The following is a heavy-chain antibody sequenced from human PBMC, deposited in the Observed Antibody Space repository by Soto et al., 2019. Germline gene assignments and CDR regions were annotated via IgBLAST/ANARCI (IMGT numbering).Heavy chain of an antibody. Sequence: PGGSLRLSCAASGFTFTRYSINWVRQAPGKGLEWVSSISSTTNYIYYGDSMKGRFTISRDNAKNSLYLEMNSLRAEDTAVYYCARESEDLTSNSAYRGQGTMVTVSA. V-gene: IGHV3-21*06. CDR1: GFTFTRYS. J-gene: IGHJ4*02. CDR3: ARESEDLTSNSAY. CDR2: ISSTTNYI. D-gene: IGHD7-27*01.